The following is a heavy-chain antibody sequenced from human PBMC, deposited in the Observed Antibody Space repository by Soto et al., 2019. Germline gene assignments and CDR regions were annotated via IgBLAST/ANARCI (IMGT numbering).Heavy chain of an antibody. CDR1: GFTFSNYW. CDR3: ARRATTSAGYFDL. V-gene: IGHV3-7*01. CDR2: IRQDGSEK. Sequence: LRLSCAASGFTFSNYWMSWVRQAPGKGLEWVANIRQDGSEKNYKDSAKGRLTISRDNAKNSLSLQMNSLRAEDTAVYYCARRATTSAGYFDLWGRGTLVTVSS. J-gene: IGHJ2*01. D-gene: IGHD1-26*01.